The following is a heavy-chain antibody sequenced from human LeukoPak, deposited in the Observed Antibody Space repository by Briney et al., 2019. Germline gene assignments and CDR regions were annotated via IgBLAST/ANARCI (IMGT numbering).Heavy chain of an antibody. D-gene: IGHD6-13*01. CDR2: ISSSGSTI. V-gene: IGHV3-11*04. Sequence: NTGGSLRLSCAASGFTFSDYYMSWIRQAPGKGLEWVSYISSSGSTIYYADSVKGRFTISRDNAKNSLYLQMNSLRAEDTAVYYCAREDPIADHYFDYWGQGTLATVSS. CDR1: GFTFSDYY. CDR3: AREDPIADHYFDY. J-gene: IGHJ4*02.